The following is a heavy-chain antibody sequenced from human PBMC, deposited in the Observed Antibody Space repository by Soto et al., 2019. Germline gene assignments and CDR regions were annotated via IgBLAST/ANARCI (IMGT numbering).Heavy chain of an antibody. CDR1: GYTFTCYY. V-gene: IGHV1-2*04. Sequence: ASVKVSCKASGYTFTCYYMHWVRQAPGQGLEWMGWINPNSGGTNYAQKFQGWVTMTRDTSISTAYMELSRLRSDDTAVYYCARDPSSGWGGPIEGMDVWGQGTTVTVSS. D-gene: IGHD6-19*01. J-gene: IGHJ6*02. CDR3: ARDPSSGWGGPIEGMDV. CDR2: INPNSGGT.